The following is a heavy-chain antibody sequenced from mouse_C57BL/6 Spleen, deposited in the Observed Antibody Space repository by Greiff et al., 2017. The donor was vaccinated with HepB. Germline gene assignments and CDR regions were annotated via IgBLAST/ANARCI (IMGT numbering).Heavy chain of an antibody. CDR2: IRNKANGYTT. D-gene: IGHD1-1*01. CDR1: GFTFTDYY. J-gene: IGHJ1*03. V-gene: IGHV7-3*01. CDR3: ARSYFYFDV. Sequence: DVQLVESGGGLVQPGGSLSLSCAASGFTFTDYYMSWVRQPPGKALEWLGFIRNKANGYTTEYSASVKGRFTISRDNSQSILYLQMNALRAEDSATYYCARSYFYFDVWGTGTTVTVSS.